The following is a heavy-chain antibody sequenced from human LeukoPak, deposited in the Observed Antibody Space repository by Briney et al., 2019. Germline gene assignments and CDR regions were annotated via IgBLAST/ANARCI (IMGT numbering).Heavy chain of an antibody. CDR1: GGSISSYY. D-gene: IGHD2-2*01. CDR3: AREYADGESCSSTRCYVDY. Sequence: PSETLSLTCTVSGGSISSYYWSWIRQPAGKGLEWIGRIYTSGSTNYNPSLKSRVTISVDKSKNQFSLKLSSVTAADTAVYYCAREYADGESCSSTRCYVDYWGQGTLVTVSS. V-gene: IGHV4-4*07. CDR2: IYTSGST. J-gene: IGHJ4*02.